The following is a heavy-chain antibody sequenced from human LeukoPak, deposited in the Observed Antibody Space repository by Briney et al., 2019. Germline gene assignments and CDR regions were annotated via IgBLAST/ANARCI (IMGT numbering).Heavy chain of an antibody. J-gene: IGHJ4*02. CDR3: ARSGYYFVGFDY. V-gene: IGHV1-18*04. D-gene: IGHD3-22*01. Sequence: ASAKVSCKASGYSFTEYGINWVRQAPGQGLEWMGWISAYNGNTNFAPKFQDRVIMTTDTSTSTAYMELRSLRSDDTAVYFCARSGYYFVGFDYWGQGTLVTVSS. CDR2: ISAYNGNT. CDR1: GYSFTEYG.